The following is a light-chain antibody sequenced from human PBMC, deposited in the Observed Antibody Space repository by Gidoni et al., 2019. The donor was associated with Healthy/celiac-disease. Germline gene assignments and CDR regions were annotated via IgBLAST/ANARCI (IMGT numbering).Light chain of an antibody. CDR2: GAS. J-gene: IGKJ2*01. Sequence: EIVMTQSPATLSVSPGASATLSCRASQRVSSNLAWYQQKPGQAPRLLIYGASTRATGIPARFSGSGSGTEFTLTLSRLQSEDFAVYYCQQYNNWPPRYTFGQGTKLEIK. CDR1: QRVSSN. CDR3: QQYNNWPPRYT. V-gene: IGKV3-15*01.